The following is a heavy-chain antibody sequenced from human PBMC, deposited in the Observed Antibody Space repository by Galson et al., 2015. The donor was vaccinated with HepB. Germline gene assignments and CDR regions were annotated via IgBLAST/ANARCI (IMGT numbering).Heavy chain of an antibody. J-gene: IGHJ4*02. Sequence: SLRLSCAASGFTFSSYGMHWVRQAPGKGLEWVAVISYDGSKKYYADSVKGRFTISRGNSKNTLYLQMNSLRAEDTAVYYCAKDRGVRYFDWLLPDYWGQGTLVTVSS. CDR2: ISYDGSKK. D-gene: IGHD3-9*01. V-gene: IGHV3-30*18. CDR3: AKDRGVRYFDWLLPDY. CDR1: GFTFSSYG.